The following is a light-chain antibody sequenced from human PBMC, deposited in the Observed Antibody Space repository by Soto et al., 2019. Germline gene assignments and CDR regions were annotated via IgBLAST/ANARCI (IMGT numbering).Light chain of an antibody. CDR1: QGIRND. J-gene: IGKJ2*01. Sequence: AIQMTQSPSSLSASVGDRVTITCRASQGIRNDLAWYQQKPGTASKLLIYAASNLQSAVPSRFSASGSGTDFTLTISTLQPEDFATYYCLQDYRYPRTFGQGTKLEMK. CDR3: LQDYRYPRT. CDR2: AAS. V-gene: IGKV1-6*01.